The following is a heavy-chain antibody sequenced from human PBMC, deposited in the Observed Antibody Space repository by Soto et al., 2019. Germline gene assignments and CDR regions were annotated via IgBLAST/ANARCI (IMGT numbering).Heavy chain of an antibody. D-gene: IGHD6-19*01. CDR3: ARSYSSGWYRSDY. J-gene: IGHJ4*02. V-gene: IGHV3-33*01. CDR2: IWYDGSNK. Sequence: GGSLRLSCAASGFTFSSYGMHWVRQAPGKGLEWVAVIWYDGSNKYYADSVKGRFTISRDNSKNTLYLQMNSLRAEDTAVYYCARSYSSGWYRSDYWGQGTLVTVSS. CDR1: GFTFSSYG.